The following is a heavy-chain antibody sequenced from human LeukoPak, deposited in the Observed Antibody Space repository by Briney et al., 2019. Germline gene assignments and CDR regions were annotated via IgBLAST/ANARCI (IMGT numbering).Heavy chain of an antibody. D-gene: IGHD1-26*01. CDR2: INAGNGNT. V-gene: IGHV1-3*01. Sequence: ASVKVSCKASGYTFTSYAMHWVRQAPGQRLEWMGWINAGNGNTKYSQKFQGRVTITRDTSASTAYMELSSLRSEDTAVYYYASPMVGATPMDVWGQGTTVTVSS. CDR1: GYTFTSYA. CDR3: ASPMVGATPMDV. J-gene: IGHJ6*02.